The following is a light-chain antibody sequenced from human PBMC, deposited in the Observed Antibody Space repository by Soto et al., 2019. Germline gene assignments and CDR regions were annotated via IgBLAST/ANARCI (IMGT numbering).Light chain of an antibody. J-gene: IGLJ2*01. V-gene: IGLV1-51*01. Sequence: QSVLTQPPSVSATPGQKVTISCSGGRSNIGNNYVSWYRQLPGTAPKLLIYDNNNRVSGIPDRFSGSKSGTSATLGITGVQTGDEAIYYCGTWESSLTTVVFGGGTKLTVL. CDR2: DNN. CDR3: GTWESSLTTVV. CDR1: RSNIGNNY.